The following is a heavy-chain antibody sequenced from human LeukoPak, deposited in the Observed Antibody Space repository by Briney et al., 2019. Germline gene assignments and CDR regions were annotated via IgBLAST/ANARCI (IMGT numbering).Heavy chain of an antibody. J-gene: IGHJ5*02. CDR3: ARPARGDYVENWFDP. CDR2: ISSSSSYI. V-gene: IGHV3-21*01. D-gene: IGHD4-17*01. CDR1: GFTLSSYS. Sequence: GGSLRLSCAASGFTLSSYSMNWVGQAPGKGLEWDSSISSSSSYIYYADSVKGRFTISRDNAKNSLYLQMNSLRAEDTAVYYCARPARGDYVENWFDPWAQGTLVTVSS.